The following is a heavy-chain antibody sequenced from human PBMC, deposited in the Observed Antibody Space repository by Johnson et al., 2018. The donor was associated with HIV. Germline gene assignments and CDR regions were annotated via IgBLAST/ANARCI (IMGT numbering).Heavy chain of an antibody. D-gene: IGHD6-19*01. CDR3: ARGSSEGAFDI. CDR2: ISYDGSNK. Sequence: VQLVESGGGVVQPGGSLRLSCAASGFTFSSYGMHWVRQAPGKGLEWVAFISYDGSNKYYADSVKGRFTISRYKSKNTLYLQMNSLRAEDTAVYYGARGSSEGAFDIWGQGTMVTVSS. J-gene: IGHJ3*02. V-gene: IGHV3-30*19. CDR1: GFTFSSYG.